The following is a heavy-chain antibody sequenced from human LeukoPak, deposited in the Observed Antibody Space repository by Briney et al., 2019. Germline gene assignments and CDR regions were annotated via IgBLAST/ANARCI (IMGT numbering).Heavy chain of an antibody. CDR2: IIPIFGTA. J-gene: IGHJ4*02. V-gene: IGHV1-69*13. D-gene: IGHD1/OR15-1a*01. Sequence: SVKVSCKASGGTFSSYAISWVRQAPGQGLEWMGGIIPIFGTANYAQKFQGRVTITADESTSTAYMELSSLRSEDTAVYYCAKGTKPVMTIPDYWGQGILVTVSS. CDR1: GGTFSSYA. CDR3: AKGTKPVMTIPDY.